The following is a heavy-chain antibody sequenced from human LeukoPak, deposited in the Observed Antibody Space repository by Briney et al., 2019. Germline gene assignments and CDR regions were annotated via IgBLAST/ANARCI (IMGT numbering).Heavy chain of an antibody. CDR2: IYYSGST. J-gene: IGHJ3*02. Sequence: SETLSLTCTVSGGSISSGDYYWSWIRQPPGKGLEWIGYIYYSGSTYYNPSLKSRVTISVDTSKNQFSLKLSSVTAADTAVYYCARDSSGWARTGNAFDIWGQGTMVTVSS. CDR1: GGSISSGDYY. CDR3: ARDSSGWARTGNAFDI. D-gene: IGHD6-19*01. V-gene: IGHV4-30-4*08.